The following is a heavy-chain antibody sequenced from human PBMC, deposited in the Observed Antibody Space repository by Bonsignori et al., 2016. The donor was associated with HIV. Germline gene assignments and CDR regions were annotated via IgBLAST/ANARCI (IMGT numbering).Heavy chain of an antibody. V-gene: IGHV3-9*01. CDR2: ISWNSGSI. CDR3: AKEGY. Sequence: GGSLRLSCAASGFTFDDYAMHWVRQAPGKGLEWVSGISWNSGSIGYADSVKGRFTISRDNAKNSLYLQMNSLRAEDTALYYCAKEGYWGQGTLVTVSS. J-gene: IGHJ4*02. CDR1: GFTFDDYA.